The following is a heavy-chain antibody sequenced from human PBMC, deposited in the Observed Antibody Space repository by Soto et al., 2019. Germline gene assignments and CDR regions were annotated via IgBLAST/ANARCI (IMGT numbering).Heavy chain of an antibody. Sequence: SETLSLTCTVSGDSISTDYWSWIRQSPGKGLEWIGFIYYGGSTNYNPSLKSRVTISVDTPKNQFSLKLSSVTAADTAVYYCARLIDFLQTSANYDDAFDIWGQGTLVTVS. CDR2: IYYGGST. D-gene: IGHD1-26*01. J-gene: IGHJ3*02. CDR3: ARLIDFLQTSANYDDAFDI. V-gene: IGHV4-59*08. CDR1: GDSISTDY.